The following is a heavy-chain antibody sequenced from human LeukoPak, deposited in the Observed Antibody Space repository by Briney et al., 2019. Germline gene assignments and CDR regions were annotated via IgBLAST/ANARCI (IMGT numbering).Heavy chain of an antibody. CDR1: GFSLSTSGVG. J-gene: IGHJ5*02. CDR2: IYWDDEK. D-gene: IGHD3-10*01. V-gene: IGHV2-5*02. CDR3: AHSYYFGSRSYYNVWFAP. Sequence: SGPTLMNPTQTLTLTCTFSGFSLSTSGVGVGWIRQPPGKALQWLALIYWDDEKYYSPSLKSRLSISRDTSTNQVVLTMTNMDPLDTGTYFCAHSYYFGSRSYYNVWFAPWGLGTLVSVSS.